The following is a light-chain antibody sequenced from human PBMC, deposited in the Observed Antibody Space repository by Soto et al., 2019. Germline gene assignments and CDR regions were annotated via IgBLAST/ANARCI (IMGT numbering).Light chain of an antibody. CDR3: QQYNNWPYT. CDR2: RAS. Sequence: EIVMTQSPATLYVSPGERATLSCRASQRVSNNFAWYRQKPGQAPTLVIYRASTRATGIPARFSGSGSGTEFTLTISSLQSEDFAVYYCQQYNNWPYTFGQGTKLE. J-gene: IGKJ2*01. V-gene: IGKV3-15*01. CDR1: QRVSNN.